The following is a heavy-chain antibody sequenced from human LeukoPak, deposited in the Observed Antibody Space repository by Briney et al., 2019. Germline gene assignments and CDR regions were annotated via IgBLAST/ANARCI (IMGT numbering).Heavy chain of an antibody. CDR2: IYSGGST. J-gene: IGHJ4*02. D-gene: IGHD3-10*01. Sequence: GGSLRLSCAASGFTFSSYAMSWVRQAPGKGLEWVSVIYSGGSTYYADSVKGRFTISRHNSKNTLYLQMNSLRAEDTAVYYCARDPPPHYYGSGSYLSGPNWGQGTLVTVSS. CDR1: GFTFSSYA. CDR3: ARDPPPHYYGSGSYLSGPN. V-gene: IGHV3-53*04.